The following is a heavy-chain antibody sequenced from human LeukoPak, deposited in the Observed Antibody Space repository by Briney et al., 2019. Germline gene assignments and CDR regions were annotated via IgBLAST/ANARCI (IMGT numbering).Heavy chain of an antibody. V-gene: IGHV3-23*01. CDR2: ISGSGGST. CDR3: AKGSSSSRPYYFDY. D-gene: IGHD6-6*01. Sequence: PGESLRLSCAASGFTFSSYAMSWVRQAPGKGLEWVSAISGSGGSTYYADSVKGRFTISRDNSKNTLYLQMNSLRAEDTAIYYCAKGSSSSRPYYFDYWAPGTLVTVSS. CDR1: GFTFSSYA. J-gene: IGHJ4*02.